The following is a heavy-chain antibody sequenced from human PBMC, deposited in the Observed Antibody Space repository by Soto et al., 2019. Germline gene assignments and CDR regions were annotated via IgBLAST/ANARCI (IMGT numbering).Heavy chain of an antibody. CDR1: GGSISSYY. V-gene: IGHV4-59*08. CDR2: IYYSGST. Sequence: QVQLRESGPGLVKPSETLSLTCTVSGGSISSYYWSWIRQPPGKGLEWIGYIYYSGSTNYNPSLKSRVTISVDTSKNQFSPKLTSVTAADTAVYYCARRYGGTFDYWGQGTLVTVSS. D-gene: IGHD2-15*01. CDR3: ARRYGGTFDY. J-gene: IGHJ4*02.